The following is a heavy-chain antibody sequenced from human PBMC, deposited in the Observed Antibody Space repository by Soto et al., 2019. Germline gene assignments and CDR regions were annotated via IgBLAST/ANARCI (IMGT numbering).Heavy chain of an antibody. CDR1: GYDFNTNW. CDR2: MYPGDSDT. V-gene: IGHV5-51*01. Sequence: GESLKISCRGSGYDFNTNWFGWVRQLPGKGLGWAGIMYPGDSDTRYNPSLQGHVTLSADVTVSTAFLQWRSLKTSDTGMYFCARLPRDCNKTSCYYADHWGHGTQVTVSS. CDR3: ARLPRDCNKTSCYYADH. D-gene: IGHD2-2*01. J-gene: IGHJ4*01.